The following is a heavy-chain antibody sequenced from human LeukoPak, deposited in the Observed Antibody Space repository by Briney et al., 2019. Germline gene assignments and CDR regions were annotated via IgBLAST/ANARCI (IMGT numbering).Heavy chain of an antibody. V-gene: IGHV3-30-3*01. D-gene: IGHD6-13*01. CDR2: ISYDGSSK. CDR1: GFTFSSYA. J-gene: IGHJ4*02. Sequence: PGGSLRLSCAASGFTFSSYAMHWVRQAPGKGLEWVAVISYDGSSKYYADSVKGRFTISRDNSKNTLYLQMNSLRAEDTAVYYRAKDLEQQLDGYYFDYWGQGTLVTVSS. CDR3: AKDLEQQLDGYYFDY.